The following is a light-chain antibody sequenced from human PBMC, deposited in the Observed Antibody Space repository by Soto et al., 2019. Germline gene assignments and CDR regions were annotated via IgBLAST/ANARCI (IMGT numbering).Light chain of an antibody. CDR1: SSDVGGYNY. CDR3: CSYAGSYTWV. J-gene: IGLJ3*02. CDR2: DVS. Sequence: QSALTQPRSVSGSPGQSVTISCTGTSSDVGGYNYVCWYQHHPGKAPKLMIYDVSKRPSGVPDRFSGSKSGNTASLTISGLQAEDEADYYCCSYAGSYTWVFGGGTKLTVL. V-gene: IGLV2-11*01.